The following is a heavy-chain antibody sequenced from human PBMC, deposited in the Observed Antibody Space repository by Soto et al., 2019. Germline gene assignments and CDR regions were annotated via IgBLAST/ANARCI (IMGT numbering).Heavy chain of an antibody. CDR1: GLTVSSNY. D-gene: IGHD3-10*01. Sequence: PGGSXSLSCAASGLTVSSNYMSWVRQAPGKGLEWVSVIYSGGSTYYADSVKGRFTISRDNSKNTLYLQMNSLRAEDTAVYYCARSHPLLWLGELLTSRAFDIWGQGTMVTVSS. J-gene: IGHJ3*02. CDR2: IYSGGST. V-gene: IGHV3-66*01. CDR3: ARSHPLLWLGELLTSRAFDI.